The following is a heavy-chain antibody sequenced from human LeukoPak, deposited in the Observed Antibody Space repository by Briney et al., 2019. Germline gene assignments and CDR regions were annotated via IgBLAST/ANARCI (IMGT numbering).Heavy chain of an antibody. CDR3: ARDHGSTSGLDAFDI. J-gene: IGHJ3*02. D-gene: IGHD2-2*01. CDR1: GGTFSSYA. V-gene: IGHV1-69*01. Sequence: GSSVKVSCKASGGTFSSYAISWVRQAPGQGLEWMGGIIPIFGTANYAQKFQGRVTITADESTSTAYMELSSLRSEDTAVYYCARDHGSTSGLDAFDIWGQGTMVTVSS. CDR2: IIPIFGTA.